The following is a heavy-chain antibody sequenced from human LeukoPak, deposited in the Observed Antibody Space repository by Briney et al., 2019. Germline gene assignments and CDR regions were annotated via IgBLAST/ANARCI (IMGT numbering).Heavy chain of an antibody. CDR2: IKQDGSEK. Sequence: EGSLRLSCAASGFTFSSYWMSWVRQAPGKGLEWVANIKQDGSEKYYVDSVKGRFTISRDNAKNSLYLQMNSLRAEDTAVYYCASGPIRFLEWSDYWGQGTLVTVSS. D-gene: IGHD3-3*01. CDR1: GFTFSSYW. CDR3: ASGPIRFLEWSDY. V-gene: IGHV3-7*01. J-gene: IGHJ4*02.